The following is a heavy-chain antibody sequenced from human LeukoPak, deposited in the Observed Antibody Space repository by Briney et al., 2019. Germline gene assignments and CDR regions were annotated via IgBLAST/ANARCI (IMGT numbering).Heavy chain of an antibody. V-gene: IGHV3-11*04. CDR1: GFTFSDYY. Sequence: GGSLRLSCAASGFTFSDYYMSWIRQAPGKGLEWVSYISSSGSTIYYADSVKGRFTISRDNAKNSLYLQMNSLRAEDTAVYYCARAAARGGYYYYYMDVWGKGTTVTVSS. CDR3: ARAAARGGYYYYYMDV. CDR2: ISSSGSTI. D-gene: IGHD6-6*01. J-gene: IGHJ6*03.